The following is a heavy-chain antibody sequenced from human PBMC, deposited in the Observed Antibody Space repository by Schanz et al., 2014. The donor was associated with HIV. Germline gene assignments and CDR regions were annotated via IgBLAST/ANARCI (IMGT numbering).Heavy chain of an antibody. CDR2: IWYDGSNK. CDR1: GFTFSDCY. CDR3: ARGEAITYYYHYYGMDV. J-gene: IGHJ6*02. Sequence: PLVESGGGLVKPGGSLRLSCAASGFTFSDCYMSWIRQAPGKGLEWVAVIWYDGSNKYYADSVKGRFTISRDNSKKTLYLQMNSLRAEDTAVYYCARGEAITYYYHYYGMDVWGQGTTVTVSS. V-gene: IGHV3-33*08. D-gene: IGHD1-20*01.